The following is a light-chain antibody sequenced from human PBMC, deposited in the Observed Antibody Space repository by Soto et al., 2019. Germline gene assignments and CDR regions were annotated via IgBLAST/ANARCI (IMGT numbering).Light chain of an antibody. CDR3: SSYAGSSNVV. CDR2: EVS. Sequence: QSVLTQPPSASGSPGQSVTISCTGTSSDAGGYNYVSWYQQHPGKAPKLMIYEVSKRPSGVPDRFSGSKSGNTASLTVSGLQADDEADYYCSSYAGSSNVVFGGGTKLTVL. J-gene: IGLJ2*01. V-gene: IGLV2-8*01. CDR1: SSDAGGYNY.